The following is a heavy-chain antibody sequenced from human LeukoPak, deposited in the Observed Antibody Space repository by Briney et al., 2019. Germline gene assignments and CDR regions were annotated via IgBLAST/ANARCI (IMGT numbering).Heavy chain of an antibody. Sequence: SETLSLTCTVSGGSISTSSYYWGWIRQPPGKGLEWIGSIYYSGSTYYNRSLKSRVTIYVATSKNRFPLKLSSVTAADMAVYYCARHPVMTTVGHYYYYMDVWGKGTTVTVSS. V-gene: IGHV4-39*01. D-gene: IGHD4-17*01. CDR1: GGSISTSSYY. CDR2: IYYSGST. J-gene: IGHJ6*03. CDR3: ARHPVMTTVGHYYYYMDV.